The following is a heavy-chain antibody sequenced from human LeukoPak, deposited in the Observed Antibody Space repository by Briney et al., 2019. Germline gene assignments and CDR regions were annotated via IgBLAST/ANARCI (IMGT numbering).Heavy chain of an antibody. CDR3: ARDLSPVVRASPMGY. V-gene: IGHV3-30-3*01. CDR1: GFTFSSYA. D-gene: IGHD3-10*01. Sequence: GVSLSLSCAASGFTFSSYAMHCVRGAPGKGLEWVAVISYDGSNKYYADSVKGRFTISRDNSKNTLYLQMNSVRAEDTAVYYCARDLSPVVRASPMGYWGQGTPVTVSS. J-gene: IGHJ4*02. CDR2: ISYDGSNK.